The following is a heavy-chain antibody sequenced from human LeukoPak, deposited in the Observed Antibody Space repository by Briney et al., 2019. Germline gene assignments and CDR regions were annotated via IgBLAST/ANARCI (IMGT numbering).Heavy chain of an antibody. CDR2: IYSGGST. D-gene: IGHD2-21*02. V-gene: IGHV3-53*01. CDR3: ARARRGAYCGGDCYPRAFDI. CDR1: GFTVSSNY. Sequence: GGSLRLSCAASGFTVSSNYMSWVRQAPGKGLEWVSVIYSGGSTYYADSVKGRFTISRDNSKNTLYLQMNSLRAEDTAVYYCARARRGAYCGGDCYPRAFDIGGKGKRVTVSS. J-gene: IGHJ3*02.